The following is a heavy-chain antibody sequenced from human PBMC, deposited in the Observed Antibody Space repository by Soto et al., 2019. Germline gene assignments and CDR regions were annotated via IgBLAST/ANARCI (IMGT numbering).Heavy chain of an antibody. J-gene: IGHJ4*02. CDR1: GASINDYY. CDR3: ARVPYY. Sequence: PSETLSLTCTVSGASINDYYWSWIRQPPGKGLEWIGYFYYSGSTNYNPSLKSRVIMSVDTSKNQFYLKLSSVTAADTAVYYCARVPYYWGQGTLVTVSS. CDR2: FYYSGST. V-gene: IGHV4-59*08.